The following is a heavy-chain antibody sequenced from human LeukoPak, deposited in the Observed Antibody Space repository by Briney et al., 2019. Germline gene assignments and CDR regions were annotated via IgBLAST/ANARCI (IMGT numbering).Heavy chain of an antibody. CDR1: GFTFSSYW. V-gene: IGHV3-7*05. J-gene: IGHJ4*02. CDR2: IKQDGSEK. Sequence: RPGGSLRLSCAASGFTFSSYWMSWVRQAPGKGLEWVANIKQDGSEKYYVDFVKGRFTISRDNAKNSLYLQMNSLRAEDTAVYYCARVRTMVRGVIQYFDYWGQGTLVTVSS. CDR3: ARVRTMVRGVIQYFDY. D-gene: IGHD3-10*01.